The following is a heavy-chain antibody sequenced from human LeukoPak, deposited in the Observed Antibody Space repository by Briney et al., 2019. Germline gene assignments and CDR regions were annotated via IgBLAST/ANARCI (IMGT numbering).Heavy chain of an antibody. CDR1: GFTFSSYA. Sequence: GRSLRLSCAASGFTFSSYAMHWVRQAPGKGLEWVAVISYDGSNKYYADSVKGRFTISRDNSKNTLYLQMNSLRAEDTAVYYCAKGGSTSCYRCYFDYWGQGTLVTVSS. V-gene: IGHV3-30-3*01. CDR3: AKGGSTSCYRCYFDY. D-gene: IGHD2-2*02. CDR2: ISYDGSNK. J-gene: IGHJ4*02.